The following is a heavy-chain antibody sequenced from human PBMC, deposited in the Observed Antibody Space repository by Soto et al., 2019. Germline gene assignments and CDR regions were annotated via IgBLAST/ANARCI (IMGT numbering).Heavy chain of an antibody. CDR2: ISGSGGST. D-gene: IGHD3-3*01. V-gene: IGHV3-23*01. CDR3: AKDDGPTISGVVTISYYYGMDV. Sequence: PGGSLRLSCAASGFTFSSYAMSWVRQAPGKGLEWVSAISGSGGSTYYADSVKGRFTISRDNSKNTLYLQMNSLRAEDTAVYYCAKDDGPTISGVVTISYYYGMDVWGQGTTVTVSS. J-gene: IGHJ6*02. CDR1: GFTFSSYA.